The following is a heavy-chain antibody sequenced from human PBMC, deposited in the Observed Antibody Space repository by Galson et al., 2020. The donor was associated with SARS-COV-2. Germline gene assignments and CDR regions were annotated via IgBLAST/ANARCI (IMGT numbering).Heavy chain of an antibody. D-gene: IGHD7-27*01. V-gene: IGHV3-48*03. Sequence: GASLKISCEPSGFDFSTYDMNWVRQAPGKGLEWPSYISSRGFTIYYADSVNGRFTISRDNAKNSLYLQMNKLRAEDTAIYYCASGDNWFDLWGQGTLVTVSS. CDR2: ISSRGFTI. J-gene: IGHJ5*02. CDR3: ASGDNWFDL. CDR1: GFDFSTYD.